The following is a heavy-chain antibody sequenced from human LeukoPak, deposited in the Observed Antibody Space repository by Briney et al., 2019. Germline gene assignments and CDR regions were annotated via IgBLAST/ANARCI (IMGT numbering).Heavy chain of an antibody. Sequence: SETLSLTCTVSGGSISSSSYYWGWIRQPPGKGLEWFGSIYYSGSTYYTPSLKSRVTISVDTSKNQFSLKLSSVTAADTAVYYCARGRYDFWSGYYSPVDPKKRRNWFDPWGQGTLVTVSS. CDR2: IYYSGST. CDR1: GGSISSSSYY. CDR3: ARGRYDFWSGYYSPVDPKKRRNWFDP. D-gene: IGHD3-3*01. V-gene: IGHV4-39*07. J-gene: IGHJ5*02.